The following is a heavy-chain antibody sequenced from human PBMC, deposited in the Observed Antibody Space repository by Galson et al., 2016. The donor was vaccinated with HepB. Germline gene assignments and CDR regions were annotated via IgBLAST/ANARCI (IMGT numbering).Heavy chain of an antibody. J-gene: IGHJ4*02. CDR1: GYSFDNFG. CDR3: ARDFRVWAAVLGIGY. D-gene: IGHD1-14*01. CDR2: ISPYNGNT. V-gene: IGHV1-18*01. Sequence: SVKVSCKASGYSFDNFGISWVRQAPGQGLEWMGWISPYNGNTKDVQKFQDRVVLTTDKSTNTAFMELMNLISDDTAIYYCARDFRVWAAVLGIGYWGQGTLVTVSA.